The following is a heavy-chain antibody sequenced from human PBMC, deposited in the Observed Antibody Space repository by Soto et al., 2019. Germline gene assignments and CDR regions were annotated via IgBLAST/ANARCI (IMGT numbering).Heavy chain of an antibody. Sequence: QVQLVESGGCVVQPGTSLTLSCAASGFDFSHCVMHCVRQAPGKVLECVAVIWQDASHEYYGDSVQGRFTIYRDNSKQVLDLKMNRLRAEDTAVYYCAIAGGDELIDYSYYGMDVWGHGTTVTVSS. D-gene: IGHD2-21*01. CDR2: IWQDASHE. CDR1: GFDFSHCV. J-gene: IGHJ6*02. V-gene: IGHV3-33*01. CDR3: AIAGGDELIDYSYYGMDV.